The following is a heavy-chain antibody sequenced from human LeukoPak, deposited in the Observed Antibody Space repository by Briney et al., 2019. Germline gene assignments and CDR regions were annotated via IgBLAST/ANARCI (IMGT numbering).Heavy chain of an antibody. CDR3: ARGEKYQLFSFDY. CDR2: IYYSGST. CDR1: GGSISSYY. J-gene: IGHJ4*02. D-gene: IGHD2-2*01. Sequence: SETLSLTCTVSGGSISSYYWSWIRQPPGKGLEWIGYIYYSGSTNYNPSLKSRVTISVDTSKNQFSLKLSSVTAADTAVYYCARGEKYQLFSFDYWGQGTLVTVSS. V-gene: IGHV4-59*12.